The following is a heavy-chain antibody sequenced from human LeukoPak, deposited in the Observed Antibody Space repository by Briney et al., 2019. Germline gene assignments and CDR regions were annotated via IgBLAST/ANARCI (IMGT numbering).Heavy chain of an antibody. V-gene: IGHV1-18*01. J-gene: IGHJ6*02. CDR3: ARDGRGYYYGVDV. CDR2: INTYNGNI. D-gene: IGHD3-10*01. Sequence: GASVQVSCKASGYTFTNYGISWVRQAPGQGLEWMGWINTYNGNINYAQKLQDRVTMTTDTSTSTAYMELWSLRSDDTAVYYCARDGRGYYYGVDVWGQGTTVTVSS. CDR1: GYTFTNYG.